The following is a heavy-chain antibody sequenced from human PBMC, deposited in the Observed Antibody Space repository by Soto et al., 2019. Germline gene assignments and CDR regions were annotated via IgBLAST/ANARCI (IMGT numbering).Heavy chain of an antibody. CDR1: GGTFSSYA. CDR3: ARGLYSGSYNPFAY. CDR2: IIPIFGTA. D-gene: IGHD1-26*01. Sequence: QVQLVQSGAEVKKPGSSVKVSCKASGGTFSSYAISWVRQAPGQGLEWMGGIIPIFGTANDAQQFQGRVTSTGDESTGSAYMELSRLRSEDTAVYYCARGLYSGSYNPFAYRGLGALVTVSS. J-gene: IGHJ4*02. V-gene: IGHV1-69*12.